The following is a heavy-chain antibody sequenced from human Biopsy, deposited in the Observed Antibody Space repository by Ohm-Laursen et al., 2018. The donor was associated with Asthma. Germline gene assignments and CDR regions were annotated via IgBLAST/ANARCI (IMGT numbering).Heavy chain of an antibody. Sequence: SLRLSCSASGFTFHNYVMHTFRQAPGKGLDWVAVLSFDGTNRNYTDSVKGRFTISRDNSRNTLHLQMNSLRAEDTAVYYCAKDVFPGWELRRGPDSWGQGTLVTVSS. J-gene: IGHJ4*02. V-gene: IGHV3-30*18. CDR2: LSFDGTNR. CDR3: AKDVFPGWELRRGPDS. D-gene: IGHD1-26*01. CDR1: GFTFHNYV.